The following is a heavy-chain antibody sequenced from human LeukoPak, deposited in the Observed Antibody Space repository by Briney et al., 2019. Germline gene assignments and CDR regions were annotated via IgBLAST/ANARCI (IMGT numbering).Heavy chain of an antibody. CDR2: INPNSGGT. Sequence: ASVKVSCKASGYTFTGYYMHWVRQAPGQGLEWMGWINPNSGGTNYAQKFQGRVTMTRDTSISTAYMELSRLRSDDTAVYYCARHAREYSSSSSRYYYYYMDVWGKGTTVTVSS. V-gene: IGHV1-2*02. J-gene: IGHJ6*03. D-gene: IGHD6-6*01. CDR1: GYTFTGYY. CDR3: ARHAREYSSSSSRYYYYYMDV.